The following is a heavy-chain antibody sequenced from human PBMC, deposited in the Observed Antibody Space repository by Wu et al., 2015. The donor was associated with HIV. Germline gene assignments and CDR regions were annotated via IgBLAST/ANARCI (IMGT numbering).Heavy chain of an antibody. CDR2: ITPLLGRP. J-gene: IGHJ6*02. Sequence: QVQLVQSGAEVKKPGSSVRVSCKASGGSFSNYAINWVRQAPGEGLEWIGRITPLLGRPIYPQWFQDRVTITADEFTNTVYMEVSSLKSEDTAVYYCAKNKSNIYKWKTFHHYYGNGRLGPRDHGHRL. CDR3: AKNKSNIYKWKTFHHYYGNGR. CDR1: GGSFSNYA. V-gene: IGHV1-69*11. D-gene: IGHD1-1*01.